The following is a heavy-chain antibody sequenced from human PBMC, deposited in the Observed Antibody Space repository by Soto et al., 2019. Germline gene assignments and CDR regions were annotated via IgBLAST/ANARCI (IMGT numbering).Heavy chain of an antibody. J-gene: IGHJ4*02. CDR3: ARHYGDGYDYVDY. V-gene: IGHV4-59*08. Sequence: SENLSLTCTVSGWSINTYYWSWIRQPPGKGLEWIGYIYYRANPNYNPSLKSRVTISQDTSKNQFSLKLSSVTAADTAVYYCARHYGDGYDYVDYWGQGTLVTVSS. CDR2: IYYRANP. D-gene: IGHD5-12*01. CDR1: GWSINTYY.